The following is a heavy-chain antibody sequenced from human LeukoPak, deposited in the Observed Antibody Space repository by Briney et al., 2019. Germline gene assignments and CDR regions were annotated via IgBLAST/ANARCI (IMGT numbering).Heavy chain of an antibody. CDR2: ISSSSSYI. J-gene: IGHJ3*02. D-gene: IGHD6-13*01. CDR3: ARVRPSSYSSSWYGDAFDI. V-gene: IGHV3-21*01. CDR1: GFTFSSYE. Sequence: GGSLRLSCAASGFTFSSYEMNWVRQAPGKGLEWVSSISSSSSYIYYADSVKGRFTISRDNAKNSLYLQMNSLRAEDTAVYYCARVRPSSYSSSWYGDAFDIWGQGTMVTVSS.